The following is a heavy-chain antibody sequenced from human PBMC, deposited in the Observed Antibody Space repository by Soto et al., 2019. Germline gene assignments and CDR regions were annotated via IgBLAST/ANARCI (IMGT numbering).Heavy chain of an antibody. CDR1: GGTFSSYA. D-gene: IGHD3-22*01. CDR2: IIPIFGTA. CDR3: ADANLDYYDSSGYYSYNWFDP. Sequence: SVKVSCKASGGTFSSYAISWVRQAPGQGLEWMGGIIPIFGTANYAQKFQGRVTITADESTSTAYMELSSLRSEDTAVYYCADANLDYYDSSGYYSYNWFDPWGQGTLVTVSS. J-gene: IGHJ5*02. V-gene: IGHV1-69*13.